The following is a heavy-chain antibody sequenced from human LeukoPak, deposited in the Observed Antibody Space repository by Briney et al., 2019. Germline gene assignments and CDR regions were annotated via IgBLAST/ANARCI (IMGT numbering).Heavy chain of an antibody. D-gene: IGHD3-10*01. CDR1: GGSSSGYY. V-gene: IGHV4-34*09. J-gene: IGHJ6*02. Sequence: SETLSLTCAVYGGSSSGYYWSWIRQPPGKGLEWIGEINHSGSTNYNPSLKSRVTISVDTSKNQFSLKLSSVTAADTAVYYCARVWLWFAMDVWGQGTTVTVSS. CDR3: ARVWLWFAMDV. CDR2: INHSGST.